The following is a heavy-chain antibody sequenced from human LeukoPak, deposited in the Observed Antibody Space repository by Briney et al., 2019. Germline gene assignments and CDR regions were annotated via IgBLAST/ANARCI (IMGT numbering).Heavy chain of an antibody. CDR2: IYTSGST. D-gene: IGHD3-22*01. V-gene: IGHV4-4*07. J-gene: IGHJ4*02. Sequence: SETLSLTCTVSGGSISSYYWSWIRQPAGKGLEWIGRIYTSGSTNYNPSLKSRVTMSVDTSKNQFSLKLSSVTAADTAVYYCARVGTPKHYYYDSSGYYDYWGQGTLVTVSS. CDR3: ARVGTPKHYYYDSSGYYDY. CDR1: GGSISSYY.